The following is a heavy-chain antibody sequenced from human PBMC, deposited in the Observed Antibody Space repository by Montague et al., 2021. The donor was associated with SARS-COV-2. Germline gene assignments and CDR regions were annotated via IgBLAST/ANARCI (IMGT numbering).Heavy chain of an antibody. Sequence: SETLSLTCTVAGGSISSSSSYWGWIRQPPGMGLEWIGGIYYSGSTYYXXXLKSRITISVDTSKNQFSLRLSSVTAADTAVYYCARDLRIPMLILIQGYGLDVWGQGTTVTVSS. V-gene: IGHV4-39*07. D-gene: IGHD3-10*01. CDR3: ARDLRIPMLILIQGYGLDV. J-gene: IGHJ6*02. CDR1: GGSISSSSSY. CDR2: IYYSGST.